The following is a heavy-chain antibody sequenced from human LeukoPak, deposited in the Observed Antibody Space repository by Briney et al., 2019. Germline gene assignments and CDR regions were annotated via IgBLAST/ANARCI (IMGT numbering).Heavy chain of an antibody. Sequence: SETLSLTRAVSGGSISSGGYSWSWIRQPPGKDLEWIGYIYYSGSTYYNPSLKSRVTISVDTSKNQFSLKLSSVTAADTAVYYCARDKITMIVGVAQAFDIWGQGTMVTVSS. D-gene: IGHD3-22*01. CDR2: IYYSGST. V-gene: IGHV4-31*11. J-gene: IGHJ3*02. CDR1: GGSISSGGYS. CDR3: ARDKITMIVGVAQAFDI.